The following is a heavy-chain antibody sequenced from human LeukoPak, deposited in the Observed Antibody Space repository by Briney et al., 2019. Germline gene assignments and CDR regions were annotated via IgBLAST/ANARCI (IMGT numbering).Heavy chain of an antibody. V-gene: IGHV4-59*01. D-gene: IGHD3-22*01. J-gene: IGHJ3*01. CDR2: IYYSGST. Sequence: SETLSLTCTVSGGSISSYYWSWIRQPPGKGLEWIGYIYYSGSTNYNPSLKSRVTISVDTSKDQFSLKLSSVTAADTAVYYCARADYYDSSGQLVWGQGTMVTVSS. CDR3: ARADYYDSSGQLV. CDR1: GGSISSYY.